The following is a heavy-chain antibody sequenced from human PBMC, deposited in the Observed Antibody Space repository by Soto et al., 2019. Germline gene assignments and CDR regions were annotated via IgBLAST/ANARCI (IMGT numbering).Heavy chain of an antibody. V-gene: IGHV4-59*01. CDR1: GGSISSYY. D-gene: IGHD6-13*01. CDR2: IYYSGST. Sequence: SETLSLTCTVSGGSISSYYWSWIRQPPGKGLEWIGYIYYSGSTNYNPSLKSRVTISVDTSKNQFSLKLSSVTAADTAVYYCASVSRYSSSWRYDAFDIWGQGTMVTVSS. CDR3: ASVSRYSSSWRYDAFDI. J-gene: IGHJ3*02.